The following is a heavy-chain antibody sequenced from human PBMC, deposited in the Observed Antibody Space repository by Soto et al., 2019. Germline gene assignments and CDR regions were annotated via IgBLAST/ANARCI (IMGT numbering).Heavy chain of an antibody. Sequence: EVQLLESGGGLVQPGGSLRLSCAASGFTFSTYAMSWVRQAPGKGLEWVSALSGSGGTTYYADSVKGRFTLSRDNSNNTLYLQMTSLRAEDTAVYYCAKAGNYYDTSGFFVYYFDGWGQGPLVTVSS. CDR3: AKAGNYYDTSGFFVYYFDG. D-gene: IGHD3-22*01. CDR1: GFTFSTYA. J-gene: IGHJ4*02. V-gene: IGHV3-23*01. CDR2: LSGSGGTT.